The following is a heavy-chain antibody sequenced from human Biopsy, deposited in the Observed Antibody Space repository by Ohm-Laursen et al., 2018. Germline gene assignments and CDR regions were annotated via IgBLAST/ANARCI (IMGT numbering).Heavy chain of an antibody. D-gene: IGHD1-26*01. CDR2: IYGGASPV. CDR3: ARLNSGTYDASDL. V-gene: IGHV3-48*03. Sequence: SLRLSCAASGFAFNLYEMSWVRQAPGKGMEWISYIYGGASPVSYADSVKGRFTISRDNAQNSLYLHMNSLRAEDTAVYYCARLNSGTYDASDLWGQGTMVIVSS. J-gene: IGHJ3*01. CDR1: GFAFNLYE.